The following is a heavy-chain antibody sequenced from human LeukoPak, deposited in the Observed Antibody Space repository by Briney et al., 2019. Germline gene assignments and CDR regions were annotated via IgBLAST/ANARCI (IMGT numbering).Heavy chain of an antibody. D-gene: IGHD3-16*01. CDR2: ISSSSSYI. CDR3: ASPKKGYDPGAFGI. Sequence: GGSLRLSCAASGFTFSSYSMTWVRQAPGKGLEWVSSISSSSSYIYYADSVKGRSTISRDNAKNSLYLQMNSLRAEDTAVYYCASPKKGYDPGAFGIWGQGTMVTVSS. J-gene: IGHJ3*02. CDR1: GFTFSSYS. V-gene: IGHV3-21*01.